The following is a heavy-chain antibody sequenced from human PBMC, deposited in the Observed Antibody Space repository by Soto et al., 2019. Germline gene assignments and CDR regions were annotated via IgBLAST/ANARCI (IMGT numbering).Heavy chain of an antibody. CDR3: ARAQGSGFLVS. CDR1: GGSISSGDYY. V-gene: IGHV4-30-4*01. Sequence: QVQLQESGPGLVKPSQTLSLTCTVSGGSISSGDYYWSWIRQPPGKGLEWIGYIYYSGSTYYNPSLKSRVTLTGGTSKNQFPPELSSVTGADTGGYYCARAQGSGFLVSWGQGTLVTVSS. D-gene: IGHD3-10*01. CDR2: IYYSGST. J-gene: IGHJ4*02.